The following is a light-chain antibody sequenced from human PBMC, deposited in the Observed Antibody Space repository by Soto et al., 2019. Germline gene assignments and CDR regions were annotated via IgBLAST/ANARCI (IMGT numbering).Light chain of an antibody. CDR2: GAS. CDR1: QSVSSSY. V-gene: IGKV3-20*01. CDR3: QQYGVT. J-gene: IGKJ1*01. Sequence: EIVLTQSPGTLSLSPGERATLYCRASQSVSSSYLAWYQQKPGQAPRLLIYGASSRATGIPDRFSGSGSGTDFTLTISRLEPEDFAVYYCQQYGVTFGQGTKVEIK.